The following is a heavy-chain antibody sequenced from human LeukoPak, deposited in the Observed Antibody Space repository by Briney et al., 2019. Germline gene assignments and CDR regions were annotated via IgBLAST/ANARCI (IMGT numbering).Heavy chain of an antibody. CDR1: GYSFTSYW. V-gene: IGHV5-10-1*01. CDR2: IDPSDSYT. CDR3: ARHLPAGLLWFGEPPSWFDP. Sequence: GESLKISCKGSGYSFTSYWISWVRQMPGKGLEWMGRIDPSDSYTNYSPSFQGHVTISADKSISTAYLQWSSLKASDTAMYYCARHLPAGLLWFGEPPSWFDPWGQGTLVTVSS. J-gene: IGHJ5*02. D-gene: IGHD3-10*01.